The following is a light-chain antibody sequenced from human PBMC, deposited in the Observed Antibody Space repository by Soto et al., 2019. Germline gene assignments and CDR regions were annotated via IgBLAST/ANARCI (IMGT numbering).Light chain of an antibody. CDR3: RSYTSRHTYV. Sequence: QYVLTQPASVSGSPGQSITISCTGTSSDVGAYNYLSWYQQHPGKAPKVMIYEVTNRPSGVSSRFSGSKSGNTASLTISGLQAEDEADYYCRSYTSRHTYVFGTGTKLTVL. V-gene: IGLV2-14*01. CDR2: EVT. J-gene: IGLJ1*01. CDR1: SSDVGAYNY.